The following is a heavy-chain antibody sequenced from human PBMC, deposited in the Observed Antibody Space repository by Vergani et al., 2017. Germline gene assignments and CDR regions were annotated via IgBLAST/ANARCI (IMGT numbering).Heavy chain of an antibody. CDR1: GFTFDDYA. CDR3: ATAGAAYCRGASCYDFFEY. Sequence: EVQLVESGGGVVQPGGSLRLSCAASGFTFDDYAMHWVRQAPGKGLEWVSFINWNADTTDYVDSVKSRFIISRDNTKNTLYLQMNRLRPEDTAVYYCATAGAAYCRGASCYDFFEYWCQGTLVTVAS. D-gene: IGHD2-15*01. V-gene: IGHV3-43D*03. CDR2: INWNADTT. J-gene: IGHJ4*02.